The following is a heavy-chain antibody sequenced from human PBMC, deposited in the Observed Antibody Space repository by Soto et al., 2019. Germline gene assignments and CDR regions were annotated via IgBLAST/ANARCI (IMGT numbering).Heavy chain of an antibody. J-gene: IGHJ3*02. CDR1: GYTFTSYG. V-gene: IGHV1-18*01. Sequence: QVQLVQSGAEVKKPGASVKVSCKASGYTFTSYGISWVRQAPGQGLEWMGWISAYNGNTNYAQKVQGRVTMTTDTSTSTAYMELRSLRSDDTAVYYCARDVRCLEWLSFAKYAFDIWGQGTMVTVSS. D-gene: IGHD3-3*01. CDR2: ISAYNGNT. CDR3: ARDVRCLEWLSFAKYAFDI.